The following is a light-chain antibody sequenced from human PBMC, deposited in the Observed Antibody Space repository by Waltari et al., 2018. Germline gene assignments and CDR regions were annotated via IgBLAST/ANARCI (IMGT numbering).Light chain of an antibody. J-gene: IGLJ2*01. V-gene: IGLV2-14*03. CDR1: SSDVGGYNY. CDR2: DVT. CDR3: SSYTSISTLV. Sequence: QSALTQPASVSGSPGQSITISCTGTSSDVGGYNYVSWYQQYPGKAPIFIIYDVTHRPSGVYNRFSGSKSGNTASLTISGLQPEDEADYYCSSYTSISTLVFGGGTKLTVL.